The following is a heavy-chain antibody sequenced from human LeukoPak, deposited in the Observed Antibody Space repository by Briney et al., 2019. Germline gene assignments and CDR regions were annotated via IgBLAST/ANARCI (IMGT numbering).Heavy chain of an antibody. CDR1: GYTITGYY. Sequence: SVKVSCKASGYTITGYYIHWVRQAPGEGLEWMGWMSPNNPNTGGTRCAQKFQDRVTMTTVTSINIAYMELSRLTSDDTAIYYCARAMDTSMVPDLNYWGQGTLVSVSS. CDR2: MSPNNPNTGGT. CDR3: ARAMDTSMVPDLNY. J-gene: IGHJ4*02. V-gene: IGHV1-2*02. D-gene: IGHD5-18*01.